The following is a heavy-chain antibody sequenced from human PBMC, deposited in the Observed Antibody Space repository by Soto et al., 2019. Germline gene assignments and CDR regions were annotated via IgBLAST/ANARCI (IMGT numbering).Heavy chain of an antibody. J-gene: IGHJ5*02. CDR1: GFSFNRNG. D-gene: IGHD3-10*01. CDR3: ATRPRVRGSASGFDP. V-gene: IGHV3-23*01. CDR2: ISENSDTT. Sequence: PGGSLRLSCAASGFSFNRNGMTWVRQAPGKGLEWVSIISENSDTTYYADSVKGRFTVSRDNSKNTLYLEMNSLRAEDTAIYYCATRPRVRGSASGFDPWGQGTLVTVSS.